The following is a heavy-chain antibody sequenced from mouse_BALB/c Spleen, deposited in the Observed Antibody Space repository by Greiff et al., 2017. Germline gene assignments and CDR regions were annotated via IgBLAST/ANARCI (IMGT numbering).Heavy chain of an antibody. CDR1: GFNIKDTY. Sequence: EVQLQQSGAELVKPGASVKLSCTASGFNIKDTYMHWVKQRPEQGLEWIGRIDPANGNTKYDPKFQGKATITADTSSNTAYLQLSSLTSEDTAVYYCAREGDGNYPFGYWGQGTTLTVSS. V-gene: IGHV14-3*02. CDR3: AREGDGNYPFGY. D-gene: IGHD2-1*01. J-gene: IGHJ2*01. CDR2: IDPANGNT.